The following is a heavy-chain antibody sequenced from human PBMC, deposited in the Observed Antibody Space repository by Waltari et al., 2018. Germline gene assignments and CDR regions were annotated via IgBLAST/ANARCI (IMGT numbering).Heavy chain of an antibody. D-gene: IGHD7-27*01. Sequence: QVQLVQSGAEVKKPGSSVKVSCKASGGTFSSYAISWVRQAPGQGLEWMGGIIPIFGTANYAQKFQGRVTITADESTSTAYMELSSLRSEDTAVYYCARGPHKLGINHYYYYGMDVWGQGTTVTVSS. CDR1: GGTFSSYA. CDR2: IIPIFGTA. J-gene: IGHJ6*02. CDR3: ARGPHKLGINHYYYYGMDV. V-gene: IGHV1-69*13.